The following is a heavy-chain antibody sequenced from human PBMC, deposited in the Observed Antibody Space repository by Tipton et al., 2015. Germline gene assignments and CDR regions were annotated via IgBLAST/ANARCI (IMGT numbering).Heavy chain of an antibody. CDR1: GFIFKDFA. V-gene: IGHV3-23*01. CDR2: IHGTGGDA. J-gene: IGHJ3*01. D-gene: IGHD3-10*01. CDR3: VKDAVSFNGLWDAFDV. Sequence: GSLRLSCAASGFIFKDFAMSWVRQGPGKGLQWVASIHGTGGDAYYADSVKGRFIVSRDDSRSTLSLQLNNLRVDDTALYYYVKDAVSFNGLWDAFDVWGQGSMVTVSS.